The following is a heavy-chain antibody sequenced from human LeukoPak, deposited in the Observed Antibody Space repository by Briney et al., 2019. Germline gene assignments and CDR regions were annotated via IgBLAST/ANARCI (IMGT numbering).Heavy chain of an antibody. CDR2: ISWDGGST. J-gene: IGHJ6*02. CDR3: AKVEPWGGNVDRYGMDV. CDR1: GFTFDDYA. V-gene: IGHV3-43D*03. Sequence: PGGSLRLSCAASGFTFDDYAMHWVRQAPGKGLEWVSLISWDGGSTYYADSVKGRFTISRDNSKNSLYLQMNSLRAEDTALYYCAKVEPWGGNVDRYGMDVWGQGTTVTVSS. D-gene: IGHD1-1*01.